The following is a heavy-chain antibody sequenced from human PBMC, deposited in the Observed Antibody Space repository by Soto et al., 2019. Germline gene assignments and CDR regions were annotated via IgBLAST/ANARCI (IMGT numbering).Heavy chain of an antibody. Sequence: EVQLVESGGGLVQPGGSLRLSCVASGFTVSSSYMGCVRHAPGKGLEWVSSIYTGSTTYYAESVRGRLTASTDNSKDTLYLHMNSLRVDDAAMYWCARDVGSYWYFDLWGRGNLVTVSS. CDR1: GFTVSSSY. D-gene: IGHD1-26*01. CDR3: ARDVGSYWYFDL. V-gene: IGHV3-66*01. J-gene: IGHJ2*01. CDR2: IYTGSTT.